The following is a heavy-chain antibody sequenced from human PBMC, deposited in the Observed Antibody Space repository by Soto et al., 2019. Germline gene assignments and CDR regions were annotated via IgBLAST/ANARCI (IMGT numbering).Heavy chain of an antibody. CDR1: EDTFSSYS. J-gene: IGHJ3*02. V-gene: IGHV1-69*02. CDR2: IIPILDIA. Sequence: QVQLVQSGAEVKRPGSSVKVSCKASEDTFSSYSISWVRQAPGQGLEWMGRIIPILDIAYYAQKFQGRVTITADKSTSTVYMELSSLRSEDTAIYFCARYYCSEAAFDIWGQGTMVTVSS. D-gene: IGHD3-10*01. CDR3: ARYYCSEAAFDI.